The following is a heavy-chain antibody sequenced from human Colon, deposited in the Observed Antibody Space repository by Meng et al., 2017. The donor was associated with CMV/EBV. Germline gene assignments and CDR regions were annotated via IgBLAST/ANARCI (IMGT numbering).Heavy chain of an antibody. V-gene: IGHV1-46*01. CDR3: ARGIPDF. Sequence: QVQVVQSGAEVKKPGASMRISCKASGYTFTTHHVHWVRQAPGQGPEWIGVIFHTNGAAKIAQTFQGRVAISRDTSTTTLFLDLSSLEFEDTAIYYCARGIPDFWGQGTLVTVSS. CDR2: IFHTNGAA. CDR1: GYTFTTHH. D-gene: IGHD3/OR15-3a*01. J-gene: IGHJ4*02.